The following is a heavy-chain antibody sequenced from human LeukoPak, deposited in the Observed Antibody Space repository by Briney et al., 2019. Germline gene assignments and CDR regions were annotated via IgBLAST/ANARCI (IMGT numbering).Heavy chain of an antibody. CDR1: GGSFSGYS. CDR2: INHSGST. J-gene: IGHJ4*02. V-gene: IGHV4-34*01. D-gene: IGHD6-13*01. CDR3: ARGRWHPSVRVDH. Sequence: SETLSLTCAVYGGSFSGYSCSWIRQPPGKGLEWIGEINHSGSTNYNPSLKSRVTISVDTSKNQFSLKLNSVTAADTAVYYCARGRWHPSVRVDHWGQGTLVTVSS.